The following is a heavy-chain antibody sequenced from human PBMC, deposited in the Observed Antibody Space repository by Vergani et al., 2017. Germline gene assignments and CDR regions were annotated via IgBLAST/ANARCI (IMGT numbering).Heavy chain of an antibody. V-gene: IGHV3-9*01. CDR2: VSWNSETI. CDR3: AKGQQLVFCSVDV. Sequence: EEKLVESGGGLVQPGRSLRLSCEASGFRFDEYAMHWVRRVPGKGLEWVSGVSWNSETIRYADSVKGRFTISRDNAKSSLYLQMDSLRPEDTAHYYCAKGQQLVFCSVDVWGIGTSVTVTA. CDR1: GFRFDEYA. D-gene: IGHD3-9*01. J-gene: IGHJ6*04.